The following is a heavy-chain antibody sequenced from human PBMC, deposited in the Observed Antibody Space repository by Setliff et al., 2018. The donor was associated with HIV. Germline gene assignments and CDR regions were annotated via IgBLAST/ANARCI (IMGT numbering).Heavy chain of an antibody. J-gene: IGHJ4*02. CDR1: GGSFNNYA. CDR3: ARHGGRYFDF. D-gene: IGHD2-15*01. CDR2: ISPILGTT. Sequence: SVKVSCKAAGGSFNNYAISWVRQAPGQGLEWVGGISPILGTTNSGPRFHGRVTITADKSTNTVYIELSSLRSEDTAVYFCARHGGRYFDFWGPGTLVTVSS. V-gene: IGHV1-69*10.